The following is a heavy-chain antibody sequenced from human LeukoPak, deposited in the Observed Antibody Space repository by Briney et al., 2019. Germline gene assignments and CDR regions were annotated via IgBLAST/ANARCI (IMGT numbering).Heavy chain of an antibody. Sequence: GGSLRLSCAASGFTFTFYAMSWVRQAPGKGLEWVSTISTNGGRTYYADSVKGRFTISRDNSKNTLYLQMNSLRAEDTAVYFCAKEEDLNYDYLPRFFDSWGQGTRVTVS. V-gene: IGHV3-23*01. CDR1: GFTFTFYA. D-gene: IGHD3-22*01. CDR2: ISTNGGRT. J-gene: IGHJ4*02. CDR3: AKEEDLNYDYLPRFFDS.